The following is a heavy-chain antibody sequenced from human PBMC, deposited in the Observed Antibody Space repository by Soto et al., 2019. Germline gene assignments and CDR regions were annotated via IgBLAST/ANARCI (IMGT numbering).Heavy chain of an antibody. CDR3: AHRDWGSSLDY. CDR2: IYWNDDK. CDR1: GFSLSTSGVG. D-gene: IGHD6-13*01. Sequence: QITLKESGPTLVKPTQTLTLTCTFSGFSLSTSGVGVGWIRQPPGKALEWLALIYWNDDKRYSPSLKSRLTITKEPSKNQVVLTMTNMDPVDTATYYCAHRDWGSSLDYWGQGTLVTVSS. V-gene: IGHV2-5*01. J-gene: IGHJ4*02.